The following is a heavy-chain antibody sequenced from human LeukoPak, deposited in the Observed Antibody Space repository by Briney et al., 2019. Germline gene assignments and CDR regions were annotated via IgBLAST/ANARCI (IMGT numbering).Heavy chain of an antibody. CDR1: GYTFTGYY. Sequence: ASVKVSCKASGYTFTGYYMHWVRQAPGQGLEWMGGIIPIFGTANYAQKFQGRVTITADESTSTAYMELSSLRSEDTAVYYCARPVTTGQGAFDIWGQGTMVTVSS. CDR2: IIPIFGTA. V-gene: IGHV1-69*01. J-gene: IGHJ3*02. CDR3: ARPVTTGQGAFDI. D-gene: IGHD1-14*01.